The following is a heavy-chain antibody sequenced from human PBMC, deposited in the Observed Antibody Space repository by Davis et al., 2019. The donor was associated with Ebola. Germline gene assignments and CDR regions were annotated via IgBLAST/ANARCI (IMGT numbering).Heavy chain of an antibody. CDR1: GASISSYY. V-gene: IGHV4-59*12. J-gene: IGHJ4*02. D-gene: IGHD3-22*01. CDR3: ARGDSYYDPSGYYAGPEAPDH. CDR2: IYYSGGT. Sequence: SETLSLTCTVSGASISSYYWSWIRQPPGKGLEWIGYIYYSGGTNYNPSLESRVTILVDTSKNQLSLKLSSVTAADTAVYYCARGDSYYDPSGYYAGPEAPDHWGQGTLVSVSS.